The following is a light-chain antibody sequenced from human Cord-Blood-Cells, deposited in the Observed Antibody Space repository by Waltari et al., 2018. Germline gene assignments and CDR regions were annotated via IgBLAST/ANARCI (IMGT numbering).Light chain of an antibody. CDR3: QQRSNWPPWT. CDR2: DAS. CDR1: QSVSSY. V-gene: IGKV3-11*01. Sequence: EIVLTQSPATLSVSPGERATLSCRASQSVSSYLAWYQQKPGQAPRLLIYDASNRATGIPARFSGSGSGTDFTLTISSLEPEEFAVYYCQQRSNWPPWTFGQGTKVEIK. J-gene: IGKJ1*01.